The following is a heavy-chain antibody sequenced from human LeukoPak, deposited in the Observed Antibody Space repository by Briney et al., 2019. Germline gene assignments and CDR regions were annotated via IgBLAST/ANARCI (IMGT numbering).Heavy chain of an antibody. Sequence: SETLSLTCTVSGDSISGYFWSWIRQPAGKGLEWIGRMHADGDSNYNPSLKSRITLSLDTPENQFSLKLTSVTAADTGVYFCARAPSGCGGTCAFDSWGQGTLVTVSS. D-gene: IGHD2-15*01. V-gene: IGHV4-4*07. CDR3: ARAPSGCGGTCAFDS. CDR2: MHADGDS. CDR1: GDSISGYF. J-gene: IGHJ4*02.